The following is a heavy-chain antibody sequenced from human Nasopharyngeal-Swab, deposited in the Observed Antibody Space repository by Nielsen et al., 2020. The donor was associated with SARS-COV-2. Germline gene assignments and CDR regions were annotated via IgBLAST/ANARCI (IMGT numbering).Heavy chain of an antibody. J-gene: IGHJ6*02. CDR3: ARDELMVYCYYGMDV. D-gene: IGHD2-8*01. Sequence: WIRQPPGKGLEWIGEIYHSGSTNYNPSLKSRVTISVDKSKNQFSLKLSSVTAADTAVYYCARDELMVYCYYGMDVWGQGTTVTVSS. V-gene: IGHV4-4*02. CDR2: IYHSGST.